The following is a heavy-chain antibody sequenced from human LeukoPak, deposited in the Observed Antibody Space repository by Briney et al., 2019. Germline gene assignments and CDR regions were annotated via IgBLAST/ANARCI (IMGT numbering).Heavy chain of an antibody. CDR2: IYDSGTT. CDR1: GGSITTYY. CDR3: AREGIGFDY. D-gene: IGHD6-13*01. Sequence: SETLSLTCTVSGGSITTYYWSWIRQPPGKGLEWIRYIYDSGTTNYNLSLKSRVTISVDTSKNQSSLKLSSVTAADTAVYYCAREGIGFDYWGQGTLVTVSS. J-gene: IGHJ4*02. V-gene: IGHV4-59*12.